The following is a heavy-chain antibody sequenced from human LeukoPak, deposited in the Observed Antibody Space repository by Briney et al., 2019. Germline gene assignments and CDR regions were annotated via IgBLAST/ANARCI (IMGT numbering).Heavy chain of an antibody. CDR3: ARERGDHYGSEYYFDY. D-gene: IGHD3-10*01. V-gene: IGHV1-2*06. CDR1: GYTFTGYY. CDR2: INPNSGGT. Sequence: ASVKVSCKASGYTFTGYYMHWVRQAPGQGLEWMGRINPNSGGTNYAQKFQGRVTMTRDTSISTAYMELSRLRSDDTAVYYCARERGDHYGSEYYFDYWGQGTLVTVSS. J-gene: IGHJ4*02.